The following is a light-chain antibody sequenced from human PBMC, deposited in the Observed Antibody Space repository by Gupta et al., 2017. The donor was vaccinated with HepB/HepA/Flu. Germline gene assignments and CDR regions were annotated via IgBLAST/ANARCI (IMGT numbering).Light chain of an antibody. CDR3: QNYNSAPPERT. CDR1: QGISNY. CDR2: AAS. J-gene: IGKJ1*01. V-gene: IGKV1-27*01. Sequence: DIQMTQSPSSLCASVGDRVTITCRASQGISNYLAWHQQKPGKVPNLLIYAASTLQSGVPSRFSGSGSGTDFTLTISSLQPEDVATYYCQNYNSAPPERTFGQGTKVEIK.